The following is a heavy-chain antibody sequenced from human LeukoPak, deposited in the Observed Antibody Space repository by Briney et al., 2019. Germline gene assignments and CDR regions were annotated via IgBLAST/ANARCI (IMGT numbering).Heavy chain of an antibody. V-gene: IGHV4-59*01. CDR3: ARYMVRGVKGLDY. CDR2: IYYSGST. J-gene: IGHJ4*02. CDR1: GGSISSYY. Sequence: PSETLSLTYTVSGGSISSYYLSWIRQPPGKGLEWIGYIYYSGSTNYNPSLKSRVTISVDTSKNQFSLKLSSVTAADTAVYYCARYMVRGVKGLDYWGQGTLVTVSS. D-gene: IGHD3-10*01.